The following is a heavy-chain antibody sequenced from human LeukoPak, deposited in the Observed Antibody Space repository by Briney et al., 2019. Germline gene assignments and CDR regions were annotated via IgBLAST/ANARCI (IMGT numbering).Heavy chain of an antibody. V-gene: IGHV3-74*01. CDR1: GFTFSSYW. D-gene: IGHD4-17*01. CDR3: ARGDGDYGGY. CDR2: INSDGSST. Sequence: GGSLSLSCAASGFTFSSYWMHWVRQAPGKGRVWVSRINSDGSSTSYADSVKGRFTISRDNAKNTLYLQMNSLRAEDTAVYYCARGDGDYGGYWGQGTLVTVSS. J-gene: IGHJ4*02.